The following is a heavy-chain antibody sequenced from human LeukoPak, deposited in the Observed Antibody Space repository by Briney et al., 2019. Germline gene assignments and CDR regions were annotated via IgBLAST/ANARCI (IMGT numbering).Heavy chain of an antibody. CDR2: IYYSGST. CDR3: ARLVYDFWGGYRLWYFDL. D-gene: IGHD3-3*01. Sequence: SETLSLTCTVSGGSISSYYWSWIRQPPGKGLEWIGYIYYSGSTNYSPSLKSRVTISVDTSKNQFSLKLSSVTAADTAVYYCARLVYDFWGGYRLWYFDLWGRGTLVTVSS. J-gene: IGHJ2*01. CDR1: GGSISSYY. V-gene: IGHV4-59*08.